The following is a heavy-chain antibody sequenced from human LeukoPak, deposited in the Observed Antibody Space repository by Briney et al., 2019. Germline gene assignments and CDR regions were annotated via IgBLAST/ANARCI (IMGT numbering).Heavy chain of an antibody. CDR3: ARLRVEWEPVDAFDI. J-gene: IGHJ3*02. D-gene: IGHD1-26*01. CDR1: GYSFTSYW. V-gene: IGHV5-51*01. Sequence: GESLKISCKGSGYSFTSYWIGWVRQMPGKGLEWMGIIYPGDSDTRYSPSFQGQVTISADKSISTAYLQWSSLKASDTAMYYCARLRVEWEPVDAFDIWGQGTMVTVSS. CDR2: IYPGDSDT.